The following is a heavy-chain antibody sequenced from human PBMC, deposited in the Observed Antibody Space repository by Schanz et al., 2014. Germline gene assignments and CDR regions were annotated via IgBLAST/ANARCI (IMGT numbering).Heavy chain of an antibody. CDR2: IMPLRGIG. CDR3: ARLRRDDPNGVDV. V-gene: IGHV1-69*02. CDR1: GDTFSKYN. J-gene: IGHJ6*02. Sequence: QVQLVQSGPEVKKPGSSVKVSCQAFGDTFSKYNIMWVRQVPGQGLEWLGRIMPLRGIGNNAWKFQDRLTVTADKSMNITYMELSSLGTEVAAGYYCARLRRDDPNGVDVWGQGTTXTVS.